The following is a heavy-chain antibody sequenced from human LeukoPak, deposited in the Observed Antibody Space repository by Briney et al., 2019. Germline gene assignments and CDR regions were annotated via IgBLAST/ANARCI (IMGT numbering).Heavy chain of an antibody. V-gene: IGHV1-46*01. D-gene: IGHD1-26*01. CDR1: GYTFTSYG. CDR3: ARDYTHLVGAIYY. CDR2: INPSGGST. J-gene: IGHJ4*02. Sequence: ASVKVSCKASGYTFTSYGITWVRQAPGQGLEWMGIINPSGGSTSYAQKFQGRVTMTRDMSTSTVYMELSSLRSEDTAVYYCARDYTHLVGAIYYWGQGTLVTVSS.